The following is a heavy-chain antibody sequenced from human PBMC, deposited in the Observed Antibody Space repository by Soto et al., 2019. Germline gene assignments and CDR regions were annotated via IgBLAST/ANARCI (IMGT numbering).Heavy chain of an antibody. CDR3: AKRHLYISRWYRWFDH. Sequence: YGPTLVNPTQTLTITCTFSGFSLSTSGVGVGWIRQPPGKALEWLALIYWDDDKRYSPSLKSRLTITKDTSKNQVVLKMKNMDHPEKDKYYCAKRHLYISRWYRWFDHWGPGTLVTVS. V-gene: IGHV2-5*02. D-gene: IGHD6-13*01. J-gene: IGHJ5*02. CDR2: IYWDDDK. CDR1: GFSLSTSGVG.